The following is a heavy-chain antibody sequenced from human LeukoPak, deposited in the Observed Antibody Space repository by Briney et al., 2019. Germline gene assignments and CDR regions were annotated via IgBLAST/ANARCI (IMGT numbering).Heavy chain of an antibody. Sequence: SETLSLTCTVSGGSISSYYWSWIRQPPGKGLEWIGYIYTSGSTNYNPSLKSRVTISVDTSKNQFSLKLTSVTAADTAIYYCARGDPQTTVPEGLDVWGQGTTVTVSS. CDR2: IYTSGST. D-gene: IGHD4-17*01. J-gene: IGHJ6*02. CDR3: ARGDPQTTVPEGLDV. V-gene: IGHV4-4*09. CDR1: GGSISSYY.